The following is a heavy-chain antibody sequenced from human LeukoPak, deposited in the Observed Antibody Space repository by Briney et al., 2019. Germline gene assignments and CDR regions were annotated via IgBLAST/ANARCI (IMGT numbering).Heavy chain of an antibody. J-gene: IGHJ3*02. V-gene: IGHV4-39*01. D-gene: IGHD5-12*01. CDR1: GDSISSSSYC. CDR2: IHNSANT. Sequence: SETLSLTCTVSGDSISSSSYCWDWIRQPPGKGLEWIGNIHNSANTHYNPSLKTRITMSVDTSKNQFSLKLNSVTAADTGIYYCARHSRSAYTGYEDAFDIWGQGTMVTVSS. CDR3: ARHSRSAYTGYEDAFDI.